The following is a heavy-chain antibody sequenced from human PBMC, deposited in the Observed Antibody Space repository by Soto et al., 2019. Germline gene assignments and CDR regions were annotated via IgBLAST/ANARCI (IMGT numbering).Heavy chain of an antibody. V-gene: IGHV1-46*03. CDR1: GYTFTSYY. D-gene: IGHD6-19*01. CDR2: INPSGGST. CDR3: ATGASGYSSGWYPMGVSYYYYGMDV. J-gene: IGHJ6*02. Sequence: ASVKVSCKASGYTFTSYYMHWVRQAPGQGLEWMGIINPSGGSTSYAQKFQGRVTMTRDTSTSTVYMELSSLRSEDTAVYYCATGASGYSSGWYPMGVSYYYYGMDVWG.